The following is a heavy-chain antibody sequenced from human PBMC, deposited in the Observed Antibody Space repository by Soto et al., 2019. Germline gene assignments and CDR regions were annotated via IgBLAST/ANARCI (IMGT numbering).Heavy chain of an antibody. J-gene: IGHJ4*02. CDR1: GGSISSSSYY. D-gene: IGHD5-18*01. CDR2: IYYSGST. V-gene: IGHV4-39*01. Sequence: SETLSLTCTVSGGSISSSSYYWGWIRQPPGKGLEWIGSIYYSGSTYYNPSLKSRVTISVDTSKNQFSLKLSSVTAADTAVYYCARRRGYSYGYRYFDYWGQGTLVT. CDR3: ARRRGYSYGYRYFDY.